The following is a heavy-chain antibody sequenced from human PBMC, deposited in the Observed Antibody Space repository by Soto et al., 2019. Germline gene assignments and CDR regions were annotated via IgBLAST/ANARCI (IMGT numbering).Heavy chain of an antibody. J-gene: IGHJ3*02. CDR3: ARPKRYSSSPDAFDI. Sequence: GESLKISCKGSGYSFTSYCIGWVRQMPGKGLEWMGIIYPGDSDTRYSPSFQGQVTISADKSISTAYLQWSSLKASDTAMYYWARPKRYSSSPDAFDIWGQGTMVTVSS. CDR2: IYPGDSDT. V-gene: IGHV5-51*01. CDR1: GYSFTSYC. D-gene: IGHD6-6*01.